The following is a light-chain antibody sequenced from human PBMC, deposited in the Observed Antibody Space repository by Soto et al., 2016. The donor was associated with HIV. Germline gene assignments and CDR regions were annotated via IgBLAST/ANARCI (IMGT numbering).Light chain of an antibody. CDR3: MQAVQTPLT. CDR1: HSLLHSNGYYY. V-gene: IGKV2-28*01. CDR2: LGS. J-gene: IGKJ5*01. Sequence: DIEMTQSPLSLTVTPGEPASISCRSSHSLLHSNGYYYLTWYLQKSGQSPRRLIYLGSTRASGVSDRFSGSGSDTDFTLKISRVEADDVGVYYCMQAVQTPLTFGQGTRLEIK.